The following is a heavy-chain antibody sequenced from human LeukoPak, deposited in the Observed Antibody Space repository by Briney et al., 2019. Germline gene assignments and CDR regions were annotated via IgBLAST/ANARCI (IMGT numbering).Heavy chain of an antibody. CDR2: INPNSGGT. CDR3: ARGEPLAAAFDY. J-gene: IGHJ4*02. CDR1: GYTFTGYY. D-gene: IGHD6-13*01. Sequence: ASVKVSYKASGYTFTGYYMHWVRQAPGQGLEWMGWINPNSGGTNYAQKFQGRVTMTRDTSISTAYMELSRLRSDDTAVYYCARGEPLAAAFDYWGQGTLVTVSS. V-gene: IGHV1-2*02.